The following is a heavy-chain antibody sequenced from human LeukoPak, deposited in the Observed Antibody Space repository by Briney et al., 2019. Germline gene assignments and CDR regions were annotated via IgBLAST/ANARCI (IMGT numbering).Heavy chain of an antibody. J-gene: IGHJ4*02. Sequence: SETLSLTCAVSGGSISSSNWWSWVRQPPGKGLEWIGEIYHSGSTNYNPSLKSRVTISVDKSKNQFSLKLSSVTAADTAVYYCAARCYDYVWGSPFDYRGQGTLVTVSS. V-gene: IGHV4-4*02. CDR2: IYHSGST. CDR3: AARCYDYVWGSPFDY. D-gene: IGHD3-16*01. CDR1: GGSISSSNW.